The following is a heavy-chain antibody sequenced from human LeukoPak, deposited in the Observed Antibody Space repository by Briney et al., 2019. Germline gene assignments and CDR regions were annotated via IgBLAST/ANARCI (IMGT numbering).Heavy chain of an antibody. V-gene: IGHV3-74*01. D-gene: IGHD3-9*01. Sequence: GGSLRLSCAASGFTFSSYWMHWVRQAPGKGLVWVSRINSDGSSTSYADSVKGRFTISRVNAKNTLYLQMNSLRAEDTAVYYCARGGQFSYYDILTGYSSRDAFDIWGQGTMVTVSS. CDR2: INSDGSST. CDR1: GFTFSSYW. J-gene: IGHJ3*02. CDR3: ARGGQFSYYDILTGYSSRDAFDI.